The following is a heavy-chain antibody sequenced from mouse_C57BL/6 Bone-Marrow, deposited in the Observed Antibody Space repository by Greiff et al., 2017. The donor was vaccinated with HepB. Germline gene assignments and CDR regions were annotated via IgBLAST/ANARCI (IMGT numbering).Heavy chain of an antibody. Sequence: QVQLKQSGAELARPGASVKMSCKASGYTFTSYTMHWVKQRPGQGLEWIGYINPSSGYTKYNQKFKDKATLTADKSSSTAYMQLSSLTSEDSAVYYCAHTVVATGYFDVWGTGTTVTVSS. D-gene: IGHD1-1*01. CDR3: AHTVVATGYFDV. CDR2: INPSSGYT. CDR1: GYTFTSYT. V-gene: IGHV1-4*01. J-gene: IGHJ1*03.